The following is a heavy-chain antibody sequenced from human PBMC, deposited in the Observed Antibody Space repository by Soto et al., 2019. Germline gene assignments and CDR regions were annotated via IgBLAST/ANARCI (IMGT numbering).Heavy chain of an antibody. Sequence: QMKLVESGGGLVEPGGSLRLSCVASGYTFSDHYMSWIRQAPGKGLEWVSYISRSGSTIYYADSVKGRFTISRDNSKNSLYLQMDSLRAEDTAMYYCGRDPELWDENVATRPSTYYYGMDVWGQGTTVTVSS. V-gene: IGHV3-11*04. D-gene: IGHD3-16*01. CDR2: ISRSGSTI. CDR1: GYTFSDHY. CDR3: GRDPELWDENVATRPSTYYYGMDV. J-gene: IGHJ6*02.